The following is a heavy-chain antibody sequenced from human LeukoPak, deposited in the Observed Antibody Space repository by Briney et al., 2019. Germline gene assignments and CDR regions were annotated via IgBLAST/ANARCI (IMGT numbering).Heavy chain of an antibody. V-gene: IGHV3-21*01. CDR2: ISSSSSYI. J-gene: IGHJ4*02. Sequence: RAGGSLRLSCEASGFSFRSYWMAWVRQAPGKGLEWVSSISSSSSYIYYADSVKGRFTISRDNAKNSLYLQMNSLRAEDTAVYYCARIYSSSLGYDYWGQGTLVTVSS. CDR1: GFSFRSYW. D-gene: IGHD6-6*01. CDR3: ARIYSSSLGYDY.